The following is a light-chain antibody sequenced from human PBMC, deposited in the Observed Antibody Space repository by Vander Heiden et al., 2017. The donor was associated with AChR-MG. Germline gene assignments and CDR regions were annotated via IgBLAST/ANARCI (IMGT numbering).Light chain of an antibody. CDR1: QSVSSN. Sequence: EIVMTQSPAPLSVSPGERATLSCRASQSVSSNLAWYQQKPGQAPRLLIYGASTRATGIPARFSGSGSGTEFTLTISSLQSEDFAVYYCQQYNNGTPWTFGQGTKVEIK. CDR3: QQYNNGTPWT. CDR2: GAS. J-gene: IGKJ1*01. V-gene: IGKV3-15*01.